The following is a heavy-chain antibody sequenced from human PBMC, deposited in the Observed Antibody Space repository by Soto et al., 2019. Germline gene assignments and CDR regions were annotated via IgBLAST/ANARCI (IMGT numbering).Heavy chain of an antibody. D-gene: IGHD2-2*01. CDR1: GFTFSSYW. Sequence: PGGSLRLSCAASGFTFSSYWMVWVRQAPGKGLEWVASIKPDGSEKYYVDSVKGRFTISRDNARKSLYLQMNSLRAEDTAVYYCAVRKYCPSTTCFDYWGQGTLVTVS. J-gene: IGHJ4*02. CDR2: IKPDGSEK. V-gene: IGHV3-7*02. CDR3: AVRKYCPSTTCFDY.